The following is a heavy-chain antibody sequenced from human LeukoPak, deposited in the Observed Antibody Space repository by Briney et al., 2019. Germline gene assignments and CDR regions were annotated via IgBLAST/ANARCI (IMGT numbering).Heavy chain of an antibody. J-gene: IGHJ4*02. CDR1: GFTFSSYA. Sequence: GGSLRLSCAASGFTFSSYAMSWVRQAPGKGLEWVSAISGSGGSTYYADSVKGRFTISRDNSKNTLYLQMNSLRAEDTAVYYCAAAREYYGSGIATYWGQGTLVTVSS. V-gene: IGHV3-23*01. CDR3: AAAREYYGSGIATY. CDR2: ISGSGGST. D-gene: IGHD3-10*01.